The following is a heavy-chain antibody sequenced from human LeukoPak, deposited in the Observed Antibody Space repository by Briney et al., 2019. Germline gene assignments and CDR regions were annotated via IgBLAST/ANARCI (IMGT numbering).Heavy chain of an antibody. V-gene: IGHV3-72*01. CDR1: GFIFSDHY. J-gene: IGHJ5*02. Sequence: GGSLRLSCAASGFIFSDHYMDWVRQAPGRGLEWVARIRNKVRGYTTEYAASVQGRFTISRDDSSNSLYLQMSSLKTEDTAVYFCARGAVAGTNWYFDHWGQGTLVAVSS. CDR3: ARGAVAGTNWYFDH. CDR2: IRNKVRGYTT. D-gene: IGHD6-19*01.